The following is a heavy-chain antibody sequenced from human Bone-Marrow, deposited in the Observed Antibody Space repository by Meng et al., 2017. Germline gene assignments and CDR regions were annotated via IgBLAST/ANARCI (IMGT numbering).Heavy chain of an antibody. CDR1: GAAVSSCYW. CDR3: ARGPTTMAHDFDY. CDR2: FHHSGTT. V-gene: IGHV4-4*02. D-gene: IGHD4-11*01. J-gene: IGHJ4*02. Sequence: PLEAALPGVFRPSGPRPLTCGVSGAAVSSCYWWTWVRQPPGKGLEWIGEFHHSGTTNYNPSLRSRVTISVDTSKNQFSLRLTSVTAADTAVYYCARGPTTMAHDFDYWGQGTLVTVSS.